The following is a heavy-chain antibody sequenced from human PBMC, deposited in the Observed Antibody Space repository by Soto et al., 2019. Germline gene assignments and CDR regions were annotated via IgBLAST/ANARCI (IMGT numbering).Heavy chain of an antibody. CDR3: ARDAPINDYDVRGYYSPPAFDI. J-gene: IGHJ3*02. Sequence: PGGSLRLSCAASGFTFSSYSMNWVRQAPGKGLEWVSSISSSGSDIYFADSVKGRFSISRDNAKNSLSLQMNSLRGEDTAVYYCARDAPINDYDVRGYYSPPAFDIWGQGTMVTVSS. V-gene: IGHV3-21*01. D-gene: IGHD3-22*01. CDR2: ISSSGSDI. CDR1: GFTFSSYS.